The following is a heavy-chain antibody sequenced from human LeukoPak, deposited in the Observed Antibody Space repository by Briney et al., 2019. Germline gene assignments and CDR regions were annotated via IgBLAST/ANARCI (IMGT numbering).Heavy chain of an antibody. CDR2: IYYSKNT. V-gene: IGHV4-39*01. D-gene: IGHD5-18*01. CDR1: GGSISSAY. J-gene: IGHJ4*02. CDR3: VSPRGFSYGYFDY. Sequence: SETLSLTCTVSGGSISSAYWGWIRQPPGKGLEWIGSIYYSKNTYYNPSLKSRVTISADTSKNQFSLTLGSVSATDTAVYYCVSPRGFSYGYFDYWGQGTLVTVSS.